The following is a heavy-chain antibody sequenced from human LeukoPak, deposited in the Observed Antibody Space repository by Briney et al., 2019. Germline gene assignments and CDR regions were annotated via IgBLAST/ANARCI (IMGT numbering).Heavy chain of an antibody. V-gene: IGHV3-23*01. CDR1: GFTFSSYA. Sequence: GGSLRLSCAASGFTFSSYAMSWVRQAPGKGPEWVSAISGSGGSTYYADSVKGRFTISRDNSQNTLYLQMNSLRAEDTALYYCTKGAKWELPLDYWGQGTLVTVSS. D-gene: IGHD1-26*01. CDR3: TKGAKWELPLDY. CDR2: ISGSGGST. J-gene: IGHJ4*02.